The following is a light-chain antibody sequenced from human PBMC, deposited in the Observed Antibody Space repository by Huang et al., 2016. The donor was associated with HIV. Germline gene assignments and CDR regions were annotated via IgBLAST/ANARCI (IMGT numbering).Light chain of an antibody. CDR3: QGSLSIPHT. Sequence: DIQMTQSPSSLSASVGDRVTITCRASENIRRYLNWYQQKPGKPPKLLIHSASTSQSGVPSRFSGSGSGTDFTLTITSLQPEDFATYYCQGSLSIPHTFGQGTNLEIK. CDR2: SAS. J-gene: IGKJ2*01. CDR1: ENIRRY. V-gene: IGKV1-39*01.